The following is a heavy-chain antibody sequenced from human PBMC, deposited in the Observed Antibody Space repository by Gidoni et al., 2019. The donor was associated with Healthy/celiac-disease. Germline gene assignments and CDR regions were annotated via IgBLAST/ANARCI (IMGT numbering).Heavy chain of an antibody. D-gene: IGHD3-16*02. V-gene: IGHV4-34*01. CDR2: INHSGST. J-gene: IGHJ4*02. CDR3: ARAPYDYVWGSYRKGIDY. CDR1: GGSFSGYY. Sequence: QVQLQQWGAGLLKPSETLSLTCAVYGGSFSGYYWSWIRQPPGKGLEWIGEINHSGSTNYNPSLKSRVTISVDTSKNQFSLKLSSVTAADTAVYYCARAPYDYVWGSYRKGIDYWGQGTLVTVSS.